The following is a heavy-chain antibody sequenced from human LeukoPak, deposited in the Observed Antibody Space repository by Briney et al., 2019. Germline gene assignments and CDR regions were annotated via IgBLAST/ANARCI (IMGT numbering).Heavy chain of an antibody. CDR3: ARDYGDLNRFDP. CDR1: GFTFSSYS. V-gene: IGHV3-21*01. Sequence: PGGSLRLSCAASGFTFSSYSMNWVRQAPGKGLEGVSSISSSSSYIYYADSVKGRFTISRDNAKNSLYLQMNSLRAEDTAVYYCARDYGDLNRFDPWGQGTLVTVSS. CDR2: ISSSSSYI. J-gene: IGHJ5*02. D-gene: IGHD4-17*01.